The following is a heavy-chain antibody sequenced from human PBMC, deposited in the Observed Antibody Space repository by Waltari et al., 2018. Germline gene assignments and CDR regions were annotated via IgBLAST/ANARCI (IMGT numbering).Heavy chain of an antibody. J-gene: IGHJ2*01. V-gene: IGHV3-23*01. CDR3: AKADFGDPYWYFNL. CDR1: GFTFSIYP. CDR2: IPGSGRGI. Sequence: DVQLLESGGGLVHPGGSLRLSCAASGFTFSIYPMAWVRQAPGKGLEWVSTIPGSGRGIAYADSVKGRFTISRDNSRNTLDLQMNTLRAEDTAIYFCAKADFGDPYWYFNLWGRGTLVTVSS. D-gene: IGHD4-17*01.